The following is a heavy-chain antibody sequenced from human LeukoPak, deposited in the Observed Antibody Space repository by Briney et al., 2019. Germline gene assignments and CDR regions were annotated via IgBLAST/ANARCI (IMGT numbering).Heavy chain of an antibody. CDR1: GGSISSYY. CDR3: ARAYYDFWSGPAGMDV. Sequence: PSETLSLTCTVSGGSISSYYWSWIRQPPGKGLEWIGYTYYSGSTNYNPSLKSRVTISVDTSKNQFSLKLSSVTAADTAVYYCARAYYDFWSGPAGMDVWGQGTTVTVSS. D-gene: IGHD3-3*01. J-gene: IGHJ6*02. CDR2: TYYSGST. V-gene: IGHV4-59*01.